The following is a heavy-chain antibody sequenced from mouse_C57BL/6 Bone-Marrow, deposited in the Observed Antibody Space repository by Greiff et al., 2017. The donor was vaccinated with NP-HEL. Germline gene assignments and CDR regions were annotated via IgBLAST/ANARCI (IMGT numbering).Heavy chain of an antibody. Sequence: QVQLQQPGAELMKPGASVKLSCKATGYTFTGYWIEWVKQRPGHGLEWIGEILPGSGSTNYNEKFKGKATFTADTSSNTAYMQLSSLTTEDSAIYYCAREDLLWLRRGYFDVWGTGTTVTVSS. CDR3: AREDLLWLRRGYFDV. CDR2: ILPGSGST. V-gene: IGHV1-9*01. D-gene: IGHD2-2*01. CDR1: GYTFTGYW. J-gene: IGHJ1*03.